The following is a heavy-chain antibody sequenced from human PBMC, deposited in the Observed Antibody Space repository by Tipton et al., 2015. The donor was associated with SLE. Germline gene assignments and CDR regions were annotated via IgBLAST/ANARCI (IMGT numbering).Heavy chain of an antibody. J-gene: IGHJ4*02. D-gene: IGHD3-22*01. Sequence: TLSLTCAVYGGSFSGYYWSWIRQPPGKGLEWVSAISGSGGSTYYADSVKGRFTISRDNSKNTLYLQMNSLRAEDTAVYYCAKYDSSGFDYWGQGTLVTVSS. CDR2: ISGSGGST. V-gene: IGHV3-23*01. CDR3: AKYDSSGFDY. CDR1: GGSFSGYY.